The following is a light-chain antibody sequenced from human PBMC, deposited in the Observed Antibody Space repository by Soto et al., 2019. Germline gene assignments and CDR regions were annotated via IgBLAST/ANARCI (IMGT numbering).Light chain of an antibody. V-gene: IGKV3-20*01. J-gene: IGKJ4*01. Sequence: VLTQSPGTLSLPPGERAILSCSASQSVSSSHLAWYQQKPGQAPRLLIYGASSRATGIPDRFSGSGSGTDFTLTISRLRPEDFAVYYCQQYGTSPPALTFGGGTKAEIK. CDR2: GAS. CDR3: QQYGTSPPALT. CDR1: QSVSSSH.